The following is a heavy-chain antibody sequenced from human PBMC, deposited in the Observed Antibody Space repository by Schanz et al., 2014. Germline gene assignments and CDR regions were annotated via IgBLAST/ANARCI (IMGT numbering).Heavy chain of an antibody. J-gene: IGHJ4*02. Sequence: QVQLVQSGAEVKKPGASVKVSCKASGYTTFTDYYIHWVRQAPGQGLEWMGWINPNSGDTNYAQKFQGWVTMTRDTSISTAYMEVSSLRSDDTAVYYCARGGYSSGWYDRDIAHFDYWGQGTLXTVSS. CDR2: INPNSGDT. V-gene: IGHV1-2*04. CDR1: GYTTFTDYY. D-gene: IGHD6-19*01. CDR3: ARGGYSSGWYDRDIAHFDY.